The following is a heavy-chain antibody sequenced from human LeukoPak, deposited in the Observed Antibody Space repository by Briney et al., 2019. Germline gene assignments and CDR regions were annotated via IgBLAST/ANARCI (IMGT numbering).Heavy chain of an antibody. V-gene: IGHV4-59*08. D-gene: IGHD6-13*01. CDR1: GGSISSYY. CDR3: ARLLWRAAAGYNAFDI. Sequence: SETLFLTCTVSGGSISSYYWSWIRQPPGKGLEWIGYIYYSGSTNYNPSLKSRVTISVDTSKNQFSLKLSSVTAADTAAYYCARLLWRAAAGYNAFDIWRQGTMVSVSS. CDR2: IYYSGST. J-gene: IGHJ3*02.